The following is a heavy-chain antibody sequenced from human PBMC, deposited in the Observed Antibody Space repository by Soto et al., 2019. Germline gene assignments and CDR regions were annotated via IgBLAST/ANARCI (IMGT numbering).Heavy chain of an antibody. CDR3: ARGERQQHRDY. CDR2: IYHSGST. CDR1: GDSISSSKW. J-gene: IGHJ4*02. D-gene: IGHD6-13*01. Sequence: QVQLQESGPGLVKPSGTLSLTCAVSGDSISSSKWWSWVRQPPGKGLEWIGEIYHSGSTNYNPSLKSRVIISVDKPTNQFSLKLSSVTDADTAVYYCARGERQQHRDYWGQGTLVTVSS. V-gene: IGHV4-4*02.